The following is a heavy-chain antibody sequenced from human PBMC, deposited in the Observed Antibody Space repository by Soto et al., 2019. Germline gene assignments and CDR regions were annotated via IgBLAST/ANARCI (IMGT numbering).Heavy chain of an antibody. Sequence: GESLKISCAASGFTFSAYNMDWVRQAPGKGLEWVSYISTSSDTIYYADSVKGRFTISRDNAKNSLYLQMSSLRDEDTAVYYCARHCVTVGCFRYWGQGTLVTVSS. D-gene: IGHD3-16*01. CDR2: ISTSSDTI. CDR1: GFTFSAYN. J-gene: IGHJ4*02. V-gene: IGHV3-48*02. CDR3: ARHCVTVGCFRY.